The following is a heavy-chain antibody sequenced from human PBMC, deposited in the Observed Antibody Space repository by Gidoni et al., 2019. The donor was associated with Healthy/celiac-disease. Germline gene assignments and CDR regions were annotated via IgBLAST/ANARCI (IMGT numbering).Heavy chain of an antibody. J-gene: IGHJ6*02. V-gene: IGHV3-33*08. CDR1: VFNLSSYG. CDR2: IWYDGSNK. Sequence: QVQLVESGGGVVQPGRHMSLSCAASVFNLSSYGMDWVRQAPGKGLEWVAVIWYDGSNKYYADSVKGRFTISRDNSKNTLYLQMNSLRAEDTAVYYCAREIITIFGVALYGMDVWGQGTTVTVSS. D-gene: IGHD3-3*01. CDR3: AREIITIFGVALYGMDV.